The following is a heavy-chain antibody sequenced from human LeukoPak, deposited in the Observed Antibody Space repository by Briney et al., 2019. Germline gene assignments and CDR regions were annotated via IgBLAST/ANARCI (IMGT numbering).Heavy chain of an antibody. CDR1: GFTFSDYY. CDR3: ARVYCSSTSCYRDYYYYMDV. CDR2: ISSSGSTI. V-gene: IGHV3-11*04. D-gene: IGHD2-2*02. Sequence: PGGSLRLSCAASGFTFSDYYMSWIRQAPGKGLEWVSYISSSGSTIYYADYVKGRFTISRDNAKNSLYLQMNSLRAEDTAVYYCARVYCSSTSCYRDYYYYMDVWGKGTTVTVSS. J-gene: IGHJ6*03.